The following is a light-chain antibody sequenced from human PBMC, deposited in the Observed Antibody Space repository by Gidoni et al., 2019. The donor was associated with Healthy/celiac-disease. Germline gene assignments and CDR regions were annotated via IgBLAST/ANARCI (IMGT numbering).Light chain of an antibody. Sequence: EIVMTQSPATLSVSPGERATLSCRSSQSVSSNLAWYQQKPGQAPRLLIYGASTWATGIPARFSGSGSGTDFTLTISLLQSEDFAVYYCQQYNNWPSITFGQXTRLEIK. CDR1: QSVSSN. CDR3: QQYNNWPSIT. J-gene: IGKJ5*01. V-gene: IGKV3-15*01. CDR2: GAS.